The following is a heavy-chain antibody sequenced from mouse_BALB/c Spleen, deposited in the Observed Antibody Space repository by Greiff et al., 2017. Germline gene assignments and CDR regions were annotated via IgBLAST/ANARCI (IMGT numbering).Heavy chain of an antibody. CDR1: GFNIKDYY. V-gene: IGHV14-4*02. J-gene: IGHJ3*01. CDR3: AVDYDGRGSAY. D-gene: IGHD2-4*01. Sequence: EVKLMESGAELVRSGASVKLSCTASGFNIKDYYMHWVKQRPEQGLEWIGWIDPENGDTEYAPKFQGKATMTADTSSNTAYLQLSSLTSEDTAVYYCAVDYDGRGSAYWGQGTLVTVSA. CDR2: IDPENGDT.